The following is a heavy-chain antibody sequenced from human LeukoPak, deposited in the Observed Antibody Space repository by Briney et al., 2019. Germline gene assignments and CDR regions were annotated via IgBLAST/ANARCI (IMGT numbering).Heavy chain of an antibody. V-gene: IGHV3-23*01. D-gene: IGHD5-24*01. Sequence: GGSLRLSCAASGFTFSTYAMSWVRQAPGKGLEWVSLISGSGGSTYYADSVKGRFTISRDNSKNTLYLQMHSLRAEDTAVCYCAKEKMTTTSFDYWGQGTLVTVSS. CDR3: AKEKMTTTSFDY. CDR2: ISGSGGST. J-gene: IGHJ4*02. CDR1: GFTFSTYA.